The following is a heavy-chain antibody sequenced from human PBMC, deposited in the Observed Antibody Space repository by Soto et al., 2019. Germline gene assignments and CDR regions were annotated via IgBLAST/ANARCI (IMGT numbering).Heavy chain of an antibody. CDR3: ARGIGYNWNSYYDYMDV. CDR1: GGTFSSYT. D-gene: IGHD1-20*01. J-gene: IGHJ6*03. Sequence: QVQLVQSGAEVKKPGSSVKVSCKASGGTFSSYTISWVRQAPGQGLEWMGRIIPILGIANYAQKFQGRVTITADKSTSTAYMELSSLRSEDTAVYYCARGIGYNWNSYYDYMDVWGKGPTVTFS. V-gene: IGHV1-69*02. CDR2: IIPILGIA.